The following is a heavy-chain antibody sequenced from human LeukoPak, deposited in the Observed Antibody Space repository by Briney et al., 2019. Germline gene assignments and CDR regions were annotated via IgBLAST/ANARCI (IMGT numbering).Heavy chain of an antibody. J-gene: IGHJ4*02. CDR3: AKEKEYTYGYYYFDN. D-gene: IGHD5-18*01. Sequence: PGGSLRLSCAVSGFTFDDYAMHWVRQAPGKGLEWVSLISGDGGKTYYGDNVKGRFTISRDNSKSSLYLQMNSLRTEDTAFYYCAKEKEYTYGYYYFDNWGQGALVTVSS. V-gene: IGHV3-43*02. CDR2: ISGDGGKT. CDR1: GFTFDDYA.